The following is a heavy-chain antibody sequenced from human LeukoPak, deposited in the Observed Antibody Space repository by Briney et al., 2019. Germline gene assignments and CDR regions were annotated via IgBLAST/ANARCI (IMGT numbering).Heavy chain of an antibody. J-gene: IGHJ4*02. CDR1: GFTFSNSG. CDR2: ISTDAGET. V-gene: IGHV3-23*01. Sequence: GGTLRLSCAASGFTFSNSGVSWVRQAPGKGLEWVSAISTDAGETHYADSVKGRFTISRDNSKNTVSLQMSSLRAEDTALYYCAKERVATIRLLLRGYSYGTKGVFDYWGQGTLVTVSS. D-gene: IGHD5-18*01. CDR3: AKERVATIRLLLRGYSYGTKGVFDY.